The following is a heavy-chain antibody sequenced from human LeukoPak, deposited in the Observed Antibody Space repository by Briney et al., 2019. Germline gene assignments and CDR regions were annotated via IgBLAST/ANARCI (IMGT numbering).Heavy chain of an antibody. D-gene: IGHD3-3*01. Sequence: GSVRVSCTASGYTFTNYYIHWVRQAPGQGLEWMGIINPRSGSTINAQTVQGKVIMTRDMSTSTIYMELSSLRSEDTAVHYCARNFGVVNSFDYWGQGTLVTVSS. CDR1: GYTFTNYY. CDR3: ARNFGVVNSFDY. J-gene: IGHJ4*02. V-gene: IGHV1-46*01. CDR2: INPRSGST.